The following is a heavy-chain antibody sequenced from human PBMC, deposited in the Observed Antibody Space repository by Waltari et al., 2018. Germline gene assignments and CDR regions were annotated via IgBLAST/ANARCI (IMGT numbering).Heavy chain of an antibody. CDR2: IRSSSDNT. D-gene: IGHD1-26*01. Sequence: EVQLLESGGGLVQPGGSLRLSCAASGFTFSNNAMTWVRQAPGKGLEWVSTIRSSSDNTYYADSVKGRFTISRDNSKNTLYLQMNSLRAEDTAVYYCAKVVGESGGYWGQGTLVTVSS. V-gene: IGHV3-23*01. J-gene: IGHJ4*02. CDR3: AKVVGESGGY. CDR1: GFTFSNNA.